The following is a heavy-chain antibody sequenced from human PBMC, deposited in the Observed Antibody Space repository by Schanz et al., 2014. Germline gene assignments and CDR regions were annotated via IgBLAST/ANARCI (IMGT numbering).Heavy chain of an antibody. D-gene: IGHD5-18*01. V-gene: IGHV1-46*01. CDR2: INPSVRGT. J-gene: IGHJ4*02. Sequence: QVQLVQSGAEVKKPGASVKVSCKASGYTFTSYGISWVRQAPGQGLEWMGIINPSVRGTHFAREFQGRVTVTSDTSTSTVYMELSGLRSEDTAVYYCAKYGGGYSYGFVEYWGQGILVTVSP. CDR1: GYTFTSYG. CDR3: AKYGGGYSYGFVEY.